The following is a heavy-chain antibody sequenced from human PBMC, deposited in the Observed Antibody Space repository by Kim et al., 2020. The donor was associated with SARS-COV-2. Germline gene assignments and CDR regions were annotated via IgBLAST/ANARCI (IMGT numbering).Heavy chain of an antibody. D-gene: IGHD5-12*01. CDR3: ARGIGGYSGYDSG. Sequence: SETLSLTCTVSGGSISSYYWSWIRQPPGKGLEWIGYIYYSGSTNYNPSLKSRVTISVDTSKNQFSLKLSSVTAADTAVYYCARGIGGYSGYDSGWGQGTLVTVSS. V-gene: IGHV4-59*01. CDR2: IYYSGST. CDR1: GGSISSYY. J-gene: IGHJ4*02.